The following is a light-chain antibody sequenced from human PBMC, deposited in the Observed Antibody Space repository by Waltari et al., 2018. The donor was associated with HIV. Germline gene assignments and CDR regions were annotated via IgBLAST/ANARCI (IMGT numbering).Light chain of an antibody. CDR3: TAFTTTTAWV. Sequence: QSALTQPASVSGSLGQSITFSCTGTSSDIGGYDYVSWYQQHPGEAPKIIIYDVTNRPSGISERFSGSKSGDTASLTISGLQAEDEADYYCTAFTTTTAWVFGGGTKLTVL. V-gene: IGLV2-14*03. CDR1: SSDIGGYDY. J-gene: IGLJ3*02. CDR2: DVT.